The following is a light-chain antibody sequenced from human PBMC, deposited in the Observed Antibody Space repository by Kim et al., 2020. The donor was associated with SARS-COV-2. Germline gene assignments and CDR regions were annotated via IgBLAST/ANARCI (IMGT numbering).Light chain of an antibody. CDR3: QQSYSTLGT. CDR2: AAS. CDR1: QSISIY. Sequence: ASVGDRVTITCRASQSISIYLNWYQQKPRKAPKLLIYAASSLQSGVPSRFSGSGSGTDFTLTISSLQPEDFATYYCQQSYSTLGTFGGGTKVDIK. J-gene: IGKJ4*01. V-gene: IGKV1-39*01.